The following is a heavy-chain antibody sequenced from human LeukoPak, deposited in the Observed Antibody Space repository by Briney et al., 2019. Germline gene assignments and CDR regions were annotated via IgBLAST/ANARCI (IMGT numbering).Heavy chain of an antibody. CDR3: ARPYCSSTSCYENWFDP. CDR2: INPNSGGT. Sequence: ASVKVSCKASGYTFTGYYMHWVRQAPGQGLEWMGWINPNSGGTNYAQKFQGRVTMTRDTSISTAYMELSRLRSDDTAVYYCARPYCSSTSCYENWFDPWGQGTLVIVYS. J-gene: IGHJ5*02. CDR1: GYTFTGYY. D-gene: IGHD2-2*01. V-gene: IGHV1-2*02.